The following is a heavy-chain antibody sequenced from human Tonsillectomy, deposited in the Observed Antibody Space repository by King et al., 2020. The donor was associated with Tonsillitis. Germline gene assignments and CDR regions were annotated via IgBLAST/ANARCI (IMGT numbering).Heavy chain of an antibody. V-gene: IGHV3-30*02. Sequence: VQLVESGGGVVQPGGSLRLSCAASGFIFSSYGMHWVRQAPGKGLEWVAFIRYDGSNKYYADSVKGRFTISRDNSKNMLYLKMNSLRAEDTAVYYCAKDMYYYDNRGIDSWGQGTLVIVSS. CDR2: IRYDGSNK. D-gene: IGHD3-22*01. CDR1: GFIFSSYG. J-gene: IGHJ4*02. CDR3: AKDMYYYDNRGIDS.